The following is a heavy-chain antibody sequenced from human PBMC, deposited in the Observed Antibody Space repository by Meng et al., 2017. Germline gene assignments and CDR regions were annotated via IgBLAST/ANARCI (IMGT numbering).Heavy chain of an antibody. CDR3: ARGSYSFDS. D-gene: IGHD1-26*01. V-gene: IGHV6-1*01. CDR1: GDRFSSNSAA. CDR2: AYYRSKWYH. J-gene: IGHJ4*02. Sequence: PGPGLATPPPTLPLIRAIPGDRFSSNSAAWNWIRQSPSRGLEWLGRAYYRSKWYHDYAESVKSRISIDPDTSKNQFSLQLRSVTPEDSAVYYCARGSYSFDSWGQRTLVTVSS.